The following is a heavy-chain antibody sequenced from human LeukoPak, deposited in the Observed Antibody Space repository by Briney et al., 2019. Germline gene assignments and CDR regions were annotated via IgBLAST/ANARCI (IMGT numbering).Heavy chain of an antibody. CDR3: ARRHLGFCSGGSCRDFDY. Sequence: SETLSLTCAVYGGSFSGYYWSWIRQPPGKGLEWIGEIHYSGSTNYNPTPKSRVNISVDTSKNKFSLKLSSVTAADTAVYYCARRHLGFCSGGSCRDFDYWGQGTLVTVSS. CDR1: GGSFSGYY. J-gene: IGHJ4*02. D-gene: IGHD2-15*01. CDR2: IHYSGST. V-gene: IGHV4-34*01.